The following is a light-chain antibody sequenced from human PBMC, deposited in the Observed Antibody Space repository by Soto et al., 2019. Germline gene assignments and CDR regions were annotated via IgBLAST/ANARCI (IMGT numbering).Light chain of an antibody. CDR3: SSYTTGSTPWV. J-gene: IGLJ3*02. CDR1: TSDVGGYKY. V-gene: IGLV2-14*01. CDR2: EVT. Sequence: ALTQPASVSGSPGQSITISCTGTTSDVGGYKYVSWYQLHPGKALKLIIYEVTNRPSGVSDRFSGSKSGNTASLTISGLQTEDEADYFCSSYTTGSTPWVFGGGTKLTVL.